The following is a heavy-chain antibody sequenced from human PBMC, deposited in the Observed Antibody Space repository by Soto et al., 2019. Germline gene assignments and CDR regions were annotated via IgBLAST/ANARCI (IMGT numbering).Heavy chain of an antibody. CDR1: GFTFSSYG. CDR3: AKVSGLGAAMVAGAFDI. V-gene: IGHV3-30*18. Sequence: QVQLVESGGGVVQPRRSLRLSCAASGFTFSSYGMHWVRQAPGKGLEWVAVISYDGSNKYYADSVKGRFTISRDNSKNTLYLQMNSLRAEDTAVYYCAKVSGLGAAMVAGAFDIWGQGTMVTVSS. D-gene: IGHD5-18*01. J-gene: IGHJ3*02. CDR2: ISYDGSNK.